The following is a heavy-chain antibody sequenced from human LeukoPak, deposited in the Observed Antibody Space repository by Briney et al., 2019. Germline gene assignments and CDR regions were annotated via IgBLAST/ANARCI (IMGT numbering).Heavy chain of an antibody. Sequence: SETLSLTCAVYGGSFSGYYWSWIRQPAGKGLEWIGRIYTSGSTNYNPSLKSRVTMSVDTSKNQFSLKLSSVTAADTAVYYCARDQLEYYYDSSGHDAFDIWGQGTMVTVSS. J-gene: IGHJ3*02. CDR2: IYTSGST. D-gene: IGHD3-22*01. CDR3: ARDQLEYYYDSSGHDAFDI. V-gene: IGHV4-4*07. CDR1: GGSFSGYY.